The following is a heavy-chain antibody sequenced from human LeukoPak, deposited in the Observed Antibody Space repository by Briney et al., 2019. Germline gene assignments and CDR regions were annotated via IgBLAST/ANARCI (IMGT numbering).Heavy chain of an antibody. J-gene: IGHJ5*02. V-gene: IGHV1-8*01. CDR3: ARVEGYQLLQIVNWFDP. Sequence: GASVKVSCKASGYTFTNYDINWVRQATGQGLEWMGYMKPNSGNTGYAQKFQGRVTMTRDTSISTAYMELRSLRSDDTAVYYCARVEGYQLLQIVNWFDPWGQGTLVTVSS. CDR1: GYTFTNYD. D-gene: IGHD2-2*01. CDR2: MKPNSGNT.